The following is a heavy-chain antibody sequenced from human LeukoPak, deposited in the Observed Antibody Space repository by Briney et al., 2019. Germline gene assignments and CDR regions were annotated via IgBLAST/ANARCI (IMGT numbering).Heavy chain of an antibody. CDR3: ARDRGSYYVWYYFDY. Sequence: PGGSLRLSCAASGFTFSSYAMHWVRQAPGKGLDWVAVISYDGSNKYYADSVKGRFTISRDNSKNTLYLQMNSLRAEDTAVYYCARDRGSYYVWYYFDYWGQGTLVTVST. J-gene: IGHJ4*02. CDR2: ISYDGSNK. V-gene: IGHV3-30-3*01. D-gene: IGHD1-26*01. CDR1: GFTFSSYA.